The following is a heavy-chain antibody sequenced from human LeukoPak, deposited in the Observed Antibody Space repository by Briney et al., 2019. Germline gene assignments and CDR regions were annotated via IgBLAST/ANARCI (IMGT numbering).Heavy chain of an antibody. CDR3: ARGEGWHCSGSDCFTHWFDP. V-gene: IGHV3-49*04. Sequence: GGSLRLSCTASGFTFGDYAMSWVRQAPGKGLEWVGFIRSKAYGGTTEYAASVKGRFTISRDDSKSIAYLQMNSLRAEDTAVYYCARGEGWHCSGSDCFTHWFDPWGQGALVTVSS. D-gene: IGHD2-2*02. CDR2: IRSKAYGGTT. J-gene: IGHJ5*02. CDR1: GFTFGDYA.